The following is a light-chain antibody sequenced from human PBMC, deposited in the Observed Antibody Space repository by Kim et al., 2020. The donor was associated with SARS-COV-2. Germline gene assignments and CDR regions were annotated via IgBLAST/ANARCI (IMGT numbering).Light chain of an antibody. CDR2: AAS. J-gene: IGKJ4*01. CDR1: QSISKY. Sequence: SVGDQVTITCQASQSISKYLNLYQQKPGRAPTLLMHAASSLRSGVPSRFSGSGSGTDFTLTISSLQPEDFATYYCQQTYGTPFITFGGGTKVDI. V-gene: IGKV1-39*01. CDR3: QQTYGTPFIT.